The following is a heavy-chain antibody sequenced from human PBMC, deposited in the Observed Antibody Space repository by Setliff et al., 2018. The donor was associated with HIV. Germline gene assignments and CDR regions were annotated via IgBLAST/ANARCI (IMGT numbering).Heavy chain of an antibody. Sequence: ASVKVSCKASGYTFTGYYMHWVRQAPGQGLEWMGWINPNSGGTNYAQKFQGRVTMTWNTSINTAYMELSSLRSEDTAVYFCARPRNGYYHLEYWGQGTPVTVSS. D-gene: IGHD3-3*01. CDR3: ARPRNGYYHLEY. J-gene: IGHJ4*02. V-gene: IGHV1-2*02. CDR1: GYTFTGYY. CDR2: INPNSGGT.